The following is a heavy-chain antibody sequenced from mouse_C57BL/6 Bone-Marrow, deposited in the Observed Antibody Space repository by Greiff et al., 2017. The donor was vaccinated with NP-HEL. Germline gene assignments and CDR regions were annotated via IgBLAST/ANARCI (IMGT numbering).Heavy chain of an antibody. J-gene: IGHJ2*01. Sequence: QVQLQQPGAELVKPGASVKVSCKASGYTFTSYWMHWVKQRPGQGLEWIGRIHPSDSDTNYNQQFKGKADLTVDKSSRTAYMQLSSLTSEDCAVYYCAISSDLRYFDYWGGGTTLAVSS. V-gene: IGHV1-74*01. CDR2: IHPSDSDT. CDR3: AISSDLRYFDY. CDR1: GYTFTSYW. D-gene: IGHD1-1*01.